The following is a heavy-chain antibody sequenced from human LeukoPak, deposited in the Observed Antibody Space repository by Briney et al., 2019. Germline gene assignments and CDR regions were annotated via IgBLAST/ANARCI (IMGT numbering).Heavy chain of an antibody. D-gene: IGHD5-18*01. CDR1: GFTVTSNY. Sequence: GGSLRLSCAASGFTVTSNYMSWVRQAPGKGLEWVSVMYSGGSTYYADSVKGRFTISRDNSKNTLYFQMNSLRAEDTAVYYCARVLHGYSYASSYYYYYMDVWGKGTTVTISS. CDR2: MYSGGST. V-gene: IGHV3-66*01. J-gene: IGHJ6*03. CDR3: ARVLHGYSYASSYYYYYMDV.